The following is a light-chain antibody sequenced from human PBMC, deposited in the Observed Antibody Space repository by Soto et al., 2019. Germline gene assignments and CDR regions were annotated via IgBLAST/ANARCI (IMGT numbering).Light chain of an antibody. CDR1: SSDVGGYNY. V-gene: IGLV2-8*01. J-gene: IGLJ2*01. CDR3: SSYGGSNNLV. Sequence: QSALTQPPSASGSPGQSVTISCTGTSSDVGGYNYVSWYQRHPGKAPKLMIYEVTKRPLGVPDRFSGSKSGNAASLTVSGLQAEDEADYYCSSYGGSNNLVFGGGTKLTVL. CDR2: EVT.